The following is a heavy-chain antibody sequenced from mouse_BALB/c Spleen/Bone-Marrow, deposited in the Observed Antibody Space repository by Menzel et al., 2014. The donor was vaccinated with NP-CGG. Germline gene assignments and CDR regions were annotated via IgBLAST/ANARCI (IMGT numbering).Heavy chain of an antibody. D-gene: IGHD1-1*01. J-gene: IGHJ2*01. CDR2: MSSSGST. Sequence: EVQGVESGPGLVKPSQSLSLTCTVTGYSITSDYAWNWIRQFPGNKLEWMGYMSSSGSTSYRPSLKSRISITRDTSKNQFFLQLNSVTAEDTGTYYCARDYYGSSYFDYWGQGTTLTVSS. CDR1: GYSITSDYA. CDR3: ARDYYGSSYFDY. V-gene: IGHV3-2*02.